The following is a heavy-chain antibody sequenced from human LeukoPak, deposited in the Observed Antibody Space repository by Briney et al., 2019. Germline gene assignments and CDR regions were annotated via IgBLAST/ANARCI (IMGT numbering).Heavy chain of an antibody. V-gene: IGHV4-59*12. D-gene: IGHD2-15*01. CDR3: ARDGSLGYCSGGSCSYYYYYGMDV. J-gene: IGHJ6*02. CDR2: IYYSGST. CDR1: GGSISSYY. Sequence: SETLSLTCTVSGGSISSYYWSWIRQPPGKGLEWIGYIYYSGSTYYNPSLKSRVTISVDTSKNQFSLKLSSVTAADTAVYYCARDGSLGYCSGGSCSYYYYYGMDVWGQGTTVTVSS.